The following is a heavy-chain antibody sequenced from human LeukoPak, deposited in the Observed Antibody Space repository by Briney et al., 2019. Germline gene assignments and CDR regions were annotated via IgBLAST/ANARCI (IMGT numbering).Heavy chain of an antibody. CDR1: GGSVSSGSYY. CDR3: ARNGAYCLDY. D-gene: IGHD4/OR15-4a*01. V-gene: IGHV4-61*01. Sequence: SETLSLTCTVSGGSVSSGSYYWSWIRQPPGKGLEWIGYIYYSGSTNYNPSLKSRVTISVDRSKSQFSLNLNSVTVADTAVYYCARNGAYCLDYWGQGILVTVSS. J-gene: IGHJ4*02. CDR2: IYYSGST.